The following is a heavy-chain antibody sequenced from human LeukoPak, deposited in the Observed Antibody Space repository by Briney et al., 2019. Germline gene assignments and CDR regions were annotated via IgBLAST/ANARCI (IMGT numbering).Heavy chain of an antibody. CDR3: ARSRDGYNFFEF. V-gene: IGHV3-11*04. D-gene: IGHD5-24*01. Sequence: GGSLRLSCAASGFTFSDYYMSWIRQAPGKGLEWVSYISSSGSTIYYADSVKGRFTISRDNAKNTLFLQMNSLRIEDTAVYYCARSRDGYNFFEFWGQGTLVTVSS. CDR1: GFTFSDYY. J-gene: IGHJ4*02. CDR2: ISSSGSTI.